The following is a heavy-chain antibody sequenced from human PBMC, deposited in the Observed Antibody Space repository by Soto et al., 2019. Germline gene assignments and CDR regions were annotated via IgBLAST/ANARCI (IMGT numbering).Heavy chain of an antibody. D-gene: IGHD6-13*01. CDR3: AKENGCSSSWFEFDY. J-gene: IGHJ4*02. V-gene: IGHV3-23*01. CDR1: GFTFSSYA. Sequence: EVQLLESGGGLVQPGGSLRLSCAASGFTFSSYAMSWVRQAPGKGLEWVSAISGSGGSTYYADSVKGRFTISRDNSKNTVCLQRNSLSAEDTAVYYCAKENGCSSSWFEFDYWGQGTLVTVSS. CDR2: ISGSGGST.